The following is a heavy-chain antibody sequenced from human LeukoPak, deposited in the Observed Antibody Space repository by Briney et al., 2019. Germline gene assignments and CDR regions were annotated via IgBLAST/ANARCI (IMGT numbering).Heavy chain of an antibody. CDR2: INPNSGGT. V-gene: IGHV1-2*02. D-gene: IGHD6-6*01. CDR3: ARDSSSSWDDYYYYYMDV. Sequence: ASVKVSCKASGYTFTGYYMHWVRQAPGQGLEWMGWINPNSGGTNYAQKFQGRVTMTRDTSISTAYMELSRLRSEDTAVYYCARDSSSSWDDYYYYYMDVWGKGTTVTVSS. CDR1: GYTFTGYY. J-gene: IGHJ6*03.